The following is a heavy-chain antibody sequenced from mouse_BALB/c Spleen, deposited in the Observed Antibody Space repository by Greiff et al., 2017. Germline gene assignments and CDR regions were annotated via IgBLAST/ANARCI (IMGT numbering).Heavy chain of an antibody. CDR3: AREDRYDLYYYAMDY. V-gene: IGHV5-4*02. D-gene: IGHD2-14*01. CDR2: ISDGGSYT. CDR1: GFTFSDYY. Sequence: EVKVIESGGGLVKPGGSLKLSCAASGFTFSDYYMYWVRQTPEKRLEWVATISDGGSYTYYPDSVKGRFTISRDNAKNNLYLQMSSLKSEDTAMYYCAREDRYDLYYYAMDYWGQGTSVTVSS. J-gene: IGHJ4*01.